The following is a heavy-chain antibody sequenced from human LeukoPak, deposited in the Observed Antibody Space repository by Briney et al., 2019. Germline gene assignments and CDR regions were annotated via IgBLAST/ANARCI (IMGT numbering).Heavy chain of an antibody. D-gene: IGHD4-17*01. J-gene: IGHJ3*02. V-gene: IGHV4-34*01. CDR2: INHSGST. Sequence: SETLSLTCTVSGGSISGYYWSWIRQPPGKGLEWIGEINHSGSTNYNPSLKSRVTISVDTSKNQFSLKLSSVTAADTAVYYCARQSTVTTSDAFDIWGQGTMVAVSS. CDR3: ARQSTVTTSDAFDI. CDR1: GGSISGYY.